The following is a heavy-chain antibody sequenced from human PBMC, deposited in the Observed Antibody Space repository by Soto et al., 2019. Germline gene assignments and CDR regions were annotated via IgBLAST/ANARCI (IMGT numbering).Heavy chain of an antibody. CDR1: GGSISSYY. Sequence: SETLSLTCTVSGGSISSYYWSWIRQPPGKGLEWIGYIYYSGSTNYNPSLKSRVTISVDTSKNQFSLKLSSVTAADTAVYYCAREPASGYYYDEWGQGTLVTVSS. J-gene: IGHJ4*02. CDR2: IYYSGST. V-gene: IGHV4-59*01. CDR3: AREPASGYYYDE. D-gene: IGHD3-22*01.